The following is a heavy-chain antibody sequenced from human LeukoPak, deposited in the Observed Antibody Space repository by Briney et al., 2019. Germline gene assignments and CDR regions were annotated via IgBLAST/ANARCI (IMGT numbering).Heavy chain of an antibody. V-gene: IGHV3-53*03. Sequence: ETLSLTCAVYGGSFSGYHWSWIRQPPGKGLEWVSSMKGSGDTFFADSVKGRFILSRDDSRNTVFLQLNNLRVEDTGIYYRARASWISSADAVCWGQGTVVTVSS. D-gene: IGHD2-2*03. CDR3: ARASWISSADAVC. CDR2: MKGSGDT. J-gene: IGHJ4*02. CDR1: GGSFSGYH.